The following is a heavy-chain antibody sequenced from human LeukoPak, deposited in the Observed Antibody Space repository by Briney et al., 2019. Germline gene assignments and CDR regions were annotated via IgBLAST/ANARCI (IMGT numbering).Heavy chain of an antibody. CDR2: VNPYNGET. Sequence: GASVKVSCKASGDSFSGYYMHWVRQAPGQGLEWMGWVNPYNGETTYAQNFQGRVTLTKDTSIITSYMHLSGLKSDDTAVYYCAGVRPGRGMDVWGQGTTVTVSS. V-gene: IGHV1-2*02. J-gene: IGHJ6*02. CDR1: GDSFSGYY. CDR3: AGVRPGRGMDV. D-gene: IGHD6-6*01.